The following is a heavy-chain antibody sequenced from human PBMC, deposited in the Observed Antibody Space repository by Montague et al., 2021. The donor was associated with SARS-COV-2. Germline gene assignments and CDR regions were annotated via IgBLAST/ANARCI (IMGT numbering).Heavy chain of an antibody. CDR2: IYYSGST. J-gene: IGHJ6*02. V-gene: IGHV4-39*07. D-gene: IGHD3-22*01. CDR3: ARDTRITMIVVVQGYGMDV. CDR1: GGSISSSSYY. Sequence: SETLSLTCTVSGGSISSSSYYWGWIRRPPGKGLEWIGYIYYSGSTYYXPSLKSRVTISVDTSKNQFSLKLSSVTAADTAVYYCARDTRITMIVVVQGYGMDVWGQGTTVTVSS.